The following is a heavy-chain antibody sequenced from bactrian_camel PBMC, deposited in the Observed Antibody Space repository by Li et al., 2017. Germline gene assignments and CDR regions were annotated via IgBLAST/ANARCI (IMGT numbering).Heavy chain of an antibody. CDR2: IFRDYGRT. Sequence: HVQLVESGGGSVQAGGSPRLSCAASGYTSSSNCMGWFRQAPGKEREGVAVIFRDYGRTYYADSVKGRVTISQDNAKNTLHLQMNSLKPEDTAIYYCAAASCTWSTRSWMFGGRWSTQQEYKYWGQGTQVTVS. CDR3: AAASCTWSTRSWMFGGRWSTQQEYKY. D-gene: IGHD2*01. V-gene: IGHV3S6*01. CDR1: GYTSSSNC. J-gene: IGHJ4*01.